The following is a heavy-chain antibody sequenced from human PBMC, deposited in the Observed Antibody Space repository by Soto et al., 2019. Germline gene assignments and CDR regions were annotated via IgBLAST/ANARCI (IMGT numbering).Heavy chain of an antibody. CDR3: ARGSVVAATLFDY. CDR2: IYYSGST. D-gene: IGHD2-15*01. J-gene: IGHJ4*02. CDR1: GGSISSGGYY. Sequence: QVQLQESGPGLVKPPQTLSLTCTVSGGSISSGGYYWSWIRQHPGKGLEWIGYIYYSGSTYYNPSLKSRVTISVDTSKNPFSLKLSSVTAADTAVYYCARGSVVAATLFDYWGQGTLVTVSS. V-gene: IGHV4-31*03.